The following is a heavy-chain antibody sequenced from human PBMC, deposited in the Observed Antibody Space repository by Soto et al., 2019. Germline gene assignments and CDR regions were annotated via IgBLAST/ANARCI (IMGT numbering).Heavy chain of an antibody. CDR1: GGYFIEHY. J-gene: IGHJ4*02. V-gene: IGHV4-34*01. CDR3: ARDKITGLFDY. CDR2: INHSGST. D-gene: IGHD2-8*02. Sequence: AEPQSLTCAVYGGYFIEHYWTWISQPPGTGLEWIGEINHSGSTNYNPSLKSRVTISVDTSKNQFSLKLTSVTAADTAVYYCARDKITGLFDYWGQGTLVTVSS.